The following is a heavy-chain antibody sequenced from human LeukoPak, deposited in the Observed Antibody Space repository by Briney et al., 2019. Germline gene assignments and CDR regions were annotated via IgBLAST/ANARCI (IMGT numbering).Heavy chain of an antibody. CDR2: IYYSGST. CDR3: ARNSPPPYGSGSYYGPRDY. D-gene: IGHD3-10*01. CDR1: GGSISSYY. J-gene: IGHJ4*02. V-gene: IGHV4-59*08. Sequence: PSETLSLTCTVSGGSISSYYWSWIRQPPGKGLEWIGYIYYSGSTNYNPSLKSRVTISVDTSKNQFSLKLSSVTAADTAVYYCARNSPPPYGSGSYYGPRDYWGQGTLVTVSS.